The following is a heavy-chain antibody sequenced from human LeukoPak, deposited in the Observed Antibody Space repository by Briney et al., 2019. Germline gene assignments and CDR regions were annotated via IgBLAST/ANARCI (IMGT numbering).Heavy chain of an antibody. CDR1: GYTFTSYG. V-gene: IGHV1-18*01. Sequence: ASVKVSCKASGYTFTSYGISWVRQAPGQGLEWMGWISAYNGNTNYAQKLQGRVTMTTDTSTSTAYMEPRSLRSDDTAVYYCARDLTGCSSTSCYVNYYYYGMDVWGQGTTVTVSS. CDR3: ARDLTGCSSTSCYVNYYYYGMDV. CDR2: ISAYNGNT. J-gene: IGHJ6*02. D-gene: IGHD2-2*01.